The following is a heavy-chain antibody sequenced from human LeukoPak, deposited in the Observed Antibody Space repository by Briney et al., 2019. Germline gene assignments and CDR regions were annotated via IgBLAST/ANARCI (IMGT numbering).Heavy chain of an antibody. J-gene: IGHJ4*02. CDR1: GFTFGSYA. D-gene: IGHD1-1*01. CDR2: ISGSGSST. CDR3: AQDPTRFASYFDN. V-gene: IGHV3-23*01. Sequence: GGSLRLSCAASGFTFGSYAMSWVRQAPGKGLEWVSTISGSGSSTYYADSVEGRFTISRDNSKNTLYLQMNSLRAEDTAVYYCAQDPTRFASYFDNWGQGTLVTVSS.